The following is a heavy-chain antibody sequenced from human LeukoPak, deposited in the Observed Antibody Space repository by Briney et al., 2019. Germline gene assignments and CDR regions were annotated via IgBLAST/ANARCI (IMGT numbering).Heavy chain of an antibody. D-gene: IGHD2-2*01. V-gene: IGHV1-69*13. CDR2: ITPIFGTA. Sequence: ASVKVSCKASGGAFRSNAINWVRQAPGQGLEWMGGITPIFGTAKYAQKFQGRVTITAVESLSTAYMELRNLRSEDTAVYYCAKDRLGARNIPLPDIVVVPAARSYYFDYWGQGTLVTVSS. CDR3: AKDRLGARNIPLPDIVVVPAARSYYFDY. CDR1: GGAFRSNA. J-gene: IGHJ4*02.